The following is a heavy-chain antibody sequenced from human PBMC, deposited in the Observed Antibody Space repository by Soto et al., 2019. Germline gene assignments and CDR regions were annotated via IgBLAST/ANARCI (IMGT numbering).Heavy chain of an antibody. V-gene: IGHV1-18*01. J-gene: IGHJ6*02. CDR2: ISGYNGNT. CDR1: GYTFSNYG. CDR3: SRFIMVGGWFDPNYYPGMDV. Sequence: QVQLVQSGAEVKKPGASVTVSCKTSGYTFSNYGINWVRQAPGQGLEWMGWISGYNGNTNYAQTVQGRVTMTTATSTGTVYMELRSLKSDDTAIYYCSRFIMVGGWFDPNYYPGMDVWGQGTTVTVSS. D-gene: IGHD6-19*01.